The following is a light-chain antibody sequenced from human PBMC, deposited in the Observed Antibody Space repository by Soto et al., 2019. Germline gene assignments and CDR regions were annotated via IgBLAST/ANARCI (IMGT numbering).Light chain of an antibody. CDR1: QSVSDH. CDR2: DAS. CDR3: QQRSNWPGT. J-gene: IGKJ4*01. Sequence: EVVLTQSPATLSLSPGERATLSCRASQSVSDHLAWYQHKPGQAPRLLIYDASNRATGIPARFTGSGSGADFTLTISSLEPEDFAVYYCQQRSNWPGTFGGGTKVDSK. V-gene: IGKV3-11*01.